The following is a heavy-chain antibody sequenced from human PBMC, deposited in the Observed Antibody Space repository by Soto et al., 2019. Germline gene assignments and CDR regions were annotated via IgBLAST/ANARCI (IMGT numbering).Heavy chain of an antibody. CDR1: GFIFSNYV. J-gene: IGHJ4*02. D-gene: IGHD3-10*01. CDR2: ISGTGGST. Sequence: EVQLLESGGGLVQPGGSLRLYCAASGFIFSNYVLSWVRQAPGKGLEWVSAISGTGGSTYYADSVKGRFTISRDNSKNMLYVQMNSLRVEDTAVYYCAKEGNRVRGRDYGGQGTLVSVSS. CDR3: AKEGNRVRGRDY. V-gene: IGHV3-23*01.